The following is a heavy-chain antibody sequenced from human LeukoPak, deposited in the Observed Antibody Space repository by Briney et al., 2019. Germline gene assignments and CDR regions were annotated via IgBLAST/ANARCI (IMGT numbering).Heavy chain of an antibody. V-gene: IGHV4-61*02. CDR3: ARMKGDY. CDR1: GGSISSGSFY. Sequence: PSETLSLTCTVSGGSISSGSFYWSWIRQPAGKGLEWIGRIYTSGSTNYNPSLKSRVTISVDTSKNQFSLKLSSVTAADTAVYYCARMKGDYWGQGTLVTVSS. CDR2: IYTSGST. J-gene: IGHJ4*02.